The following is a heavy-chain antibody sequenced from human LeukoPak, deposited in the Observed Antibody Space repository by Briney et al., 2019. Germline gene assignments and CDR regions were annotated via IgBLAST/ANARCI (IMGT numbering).Heavy chain of an antibody. J-gene: IGHJ4*02. CDR2: ITGGGSI. V-gene: IGHV3-23*01. CDR1: GFTFSSYA. Sequence: GGSLRLSCAASGFTFSSYAMSWVRQAPGKGLEWVSTITGGGSIYFVDSVKGRCTISRDNSKNTLLLQMNSLRAEDTAVYYCAKTRGGLRGALENWGQGTPVTVSS. D-gene: IGHD2-15*01. CDR3: AKTRGGLRGALEN.